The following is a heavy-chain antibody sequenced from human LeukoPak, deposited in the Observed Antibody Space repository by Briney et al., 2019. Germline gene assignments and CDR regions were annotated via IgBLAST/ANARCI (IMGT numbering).Heavy chain of an antibody. CDR3: ATAHYYDSSGYYYYYYGMDV. D-gene: IGHD3-22*01. J-gene: IGHJ6*02. V-gene: IGHV3-23*01. Sequence: PGGSLRLSCAASGFTFSSYAMNWVRQAPGKGLEWVSGISGGGGSTYYADSVKGRFTISRDNSKNTLYLQMNSLRAEDTAVYYCATAHYYDSSGYYYYYYGMDVWGQGTTVTVSS. CDR2: ISGGGGST. CDR1: GFTFSSYA.